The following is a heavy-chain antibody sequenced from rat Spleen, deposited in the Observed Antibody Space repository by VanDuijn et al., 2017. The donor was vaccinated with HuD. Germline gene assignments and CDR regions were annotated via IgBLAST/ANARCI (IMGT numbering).Heavy chain of an antibody. V-gene: IGHV5S13*01. CDR3: ARHGGLRNWFAY. Sequence: EVQLVESGGALVQPGRPLKISCSDSKLNFSNYDMAWVRQTPAKGLEWIASISTGGTNTYYRDSVKGRFTISRDGAKNTQYLQMDSLRSEDTATYYCARHGGLRNWFAYWGQGTLVTVSS. J-gene: IGHJ3*01. CDR2: ISTGGTNT. CDR1: KLNFSNYD. D-gene: IGHD1-11*01.